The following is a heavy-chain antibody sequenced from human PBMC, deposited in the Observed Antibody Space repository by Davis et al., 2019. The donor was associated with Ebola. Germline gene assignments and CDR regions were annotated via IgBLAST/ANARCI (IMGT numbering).Heavy chain of an antibody. Sequence: MPSETLSLTCAVYGGSFSGYYWSWIRQPPGKGLEWIGVINHSGSTNYNPSLKSRVTISVDTSKNQFSLKLSSVTAADTAVYYCARDSCSSTSCYPRYYYGMDVWGQGTTVTVSS. V-gene: IGHV4-34*01. CDR1: GGSFSGYY. D-gene: IGHD2-2*01. CDR3: ARDSCSSTSCYPRYYYGMDV. CDR2: INHSGST. J-gene: IGHJ6*02.